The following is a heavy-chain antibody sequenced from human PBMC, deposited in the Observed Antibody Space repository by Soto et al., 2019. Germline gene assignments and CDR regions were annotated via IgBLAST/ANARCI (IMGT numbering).Heavy chain of an antibody. J-gene: IGHJ4*02. Sequence: QVQLQESGPGLVKPSGTLSLTCAVSGGSISSSNWWSWVRQPPGKGLEWIGEIYHSGSTNYNPSLKSRVTISVDKSKNQFSLKLSSVTAADTAVYYCARGTRTGYGGNSGGYYFDYWGQGTLVTVSS. CDR2: IYHSGST. CDR3: ARGTRTGYGGNSGGYYFDY. CDR1: GGSISSSNW. D-gene: IGHD4-17*01. V-gene: IGHV4-4*02.